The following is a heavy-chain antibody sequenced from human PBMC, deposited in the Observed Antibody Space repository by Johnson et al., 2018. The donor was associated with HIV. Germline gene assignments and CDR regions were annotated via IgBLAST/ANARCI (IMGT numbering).Heavy chain of an antibody. CDR1: GFTFSSYA. Sequence: VLLVESGGGLVQPGGSLRLSCAASGFTFSSYAMSWVRQAPGKGLEWVSAISGSGGSTYYADSVKGRFTISRDNSKNTLYLQMNSLRAEDTAVYYCARDRRVSREGSCSGGTCYPYVAYTDAFDIWGQGTMVTVSS. V-gene: IGHV3-23*04. J-gene: IGHJ3*02. CDR3: ARDRRVSREGSCSGGTCYPYVAYTDAFDI. D-gene: IGHD2-15*01. CDR2: ISGSGGST.